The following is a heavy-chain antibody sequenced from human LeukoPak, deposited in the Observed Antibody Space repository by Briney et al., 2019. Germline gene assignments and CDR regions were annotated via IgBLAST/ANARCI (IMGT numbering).Heavy chain of an antibody. CDR3: ALGGYYGSGSLWY. CDR2: IYYSGST. CDR1: GGSIGSYY. V-gene: IGHV4-59*01. Sequence: PSETLSLTCTVSGGSIGSYYWSWLRQPPGKGLEWIGYIYYSGSTNYNPSLKSRVTISVDTSKNQFSLKLSSVTAADTAVYYCALGGYYGSGSLWYWGQGTLVTVSS. D-gene: IGHD3-10*01. J-gene: IGHJ4*02.